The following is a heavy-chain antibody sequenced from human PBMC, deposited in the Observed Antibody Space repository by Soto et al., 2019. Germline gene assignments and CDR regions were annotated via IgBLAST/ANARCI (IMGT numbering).Heavy chain of an antibody. CDR1: GYTYTSYN. J-gene: IGHJ4*02. Sequence: QVQLVQSGAEVKKPGASVKVSCKASGYTYTSYNMGWVRQAPGQGLEWMGWISAYGGNTNYAQKFQDRVTMTRDTSTSTTYMEVKSLRSDDTAVYYCARVWYDSRGYYPDYWGQGTLVTVSS. CDR3: ARVWYDSRGYYPDY. CDR2: ISAYGGNT. D-gene: IGHD3-22*01. V-gene: IGHV1-18*04.